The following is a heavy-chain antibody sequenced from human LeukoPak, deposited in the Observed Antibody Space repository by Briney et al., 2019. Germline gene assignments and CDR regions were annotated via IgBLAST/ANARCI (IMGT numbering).Heavy chain of an antibody. V-gene: IGHV3-33*06. J-gene: IGHJ4*02. Sequence: PRRSLRLSCVKTGFSISNYAINWVRQAPGKGLEWVAVIWGDGSSRVYADSVRGRFTMSSDNSKNTVYLQMNNLRAEDTAVYYCAKSGDTGFDFFDFWGQGTLVTVSS. CDR3: AKSGDTGFDFFDF. D-gene: IGHD5-12*01. CDR2: IWGDGSSR. CDR1: GFSISNYA.